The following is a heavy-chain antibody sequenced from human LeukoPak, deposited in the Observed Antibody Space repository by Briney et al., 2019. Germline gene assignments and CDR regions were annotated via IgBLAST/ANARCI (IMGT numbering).Heavy chain of an antibody. Sequence: GASVKVSCKASGYTFTGYYMHWVRQAPGQGPEWMGRINPNSGGTNYAQKFQGRVTMTRDTSISTAYMELSRLRSDDTAVYYCASDRLGYCSGGSCYFKDYWGQGTLVTVSS. CDR3: ASDRLGYCSGGSCYFKDY. V-gene: IGHV1-2*06. J-gene: IGHJ4*02. CDR2: INPNSGGT. CDR1: GYTFTGYY. D-gene: IGHD2-15*01.